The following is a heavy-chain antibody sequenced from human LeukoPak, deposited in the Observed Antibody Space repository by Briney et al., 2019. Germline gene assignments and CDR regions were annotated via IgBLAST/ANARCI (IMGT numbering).Heavy chain of an antibody. V-gene: IGHV4-59*01. CDR1: GGSISSYY. CDR3: ARRVVLLRGFTFDI. D-gene: IGHD2-21*01. CDR2: IYYSGST. Sequence: SETLSLTCTVSGGSISSYYWSWIRQPPGKGLEWIGYIYYSGSTNYNPSLKSRVTISVDTSKNQFSLKLSAVTAADTAVYYGARRVVLLRGFTFDIWGRGTMVTVTS. J-gene: IGHJ3*02.